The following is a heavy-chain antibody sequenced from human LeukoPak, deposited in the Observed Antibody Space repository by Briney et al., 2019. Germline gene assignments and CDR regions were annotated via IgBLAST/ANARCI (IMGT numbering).Heavy chain of an antibody. Sequence: GGSLRLSCAASGFTFSNYAMSWVRQAPGGGLEWVSAISGSGDTTFHADSVNGRFTTSRDNSKNTLSLQMSGLRVEDSAVYFCAKDTSAWWYHRAYMNVWGTGTTVTVSS. CDR2: ISGSGDTT. CDR1: GFTFSNYA. D-gene: IGHD2-15*01. J-gene: IGHJ6*03. CDR3: AKDTSAWWYHRAYMNV. V-gene: IGHV3-23*01.